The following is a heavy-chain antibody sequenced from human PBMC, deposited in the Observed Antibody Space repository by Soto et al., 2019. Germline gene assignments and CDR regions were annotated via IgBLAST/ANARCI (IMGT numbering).Heavy chain of an antibody. Sequence: QVQLVQSGAEVKKPGSSVKVSCKASGGTFSSYAISWVRQAPGQGLEWMGGIIPIFGTANYAQKFQGRVTITADESTSTAYMELSSLRSEDTAVYYCARGVVGYYDSRGYTEGWFDPWGQGTLVTVSS. CDR1: GGTFSSYA. CDR2: IIPIFGTA. CDR3: ARGVVGYYDSRGYTEGWFDP. J-gene: IGHJ5*02. D-gene: IGHD3-22*01. V-gene: IGHV1-69*12.